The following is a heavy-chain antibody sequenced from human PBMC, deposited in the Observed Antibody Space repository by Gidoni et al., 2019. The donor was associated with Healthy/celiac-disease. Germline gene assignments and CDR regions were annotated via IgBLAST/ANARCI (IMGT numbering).Heavy chain of an antibody. CDR2: IIPIFGTA. Sequence: QVQLVQSGAEVKKPGSSVKASCKASGGTFSSYAISWVRQAPGQGLEWMGGIIPIFGTANYAQKFQCRGTITADKSTSTAYMELSSLRSEDTAVYYCARDLLRITMIVVVITAIYYFDYWGQGTLVTVSS. D-gene: IGHD3-22*01. J-gene: IGHJ4*02. CDR1: GGTFSSYA. CDR3: ARDLLRITMIVVVITAIYYFDY. V-gene: IGHV1-69*06.